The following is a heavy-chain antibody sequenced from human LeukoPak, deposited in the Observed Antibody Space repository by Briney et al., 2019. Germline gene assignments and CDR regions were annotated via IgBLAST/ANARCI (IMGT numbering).Heavy chain of an antibody. Sequence: GGSLRLSCAASGFTFSSYWMSWVRQAPGKGLEWVANIKQDGSEKYYVDSVKGRFTISRDNAQNSMYLQMNSLRVEDAAVYYCTSWGDTTAEYFQRWGQGTLVTVSS. CDR3: TSWGDTTAEYFQR. CDR1: GFTFSSYW. CDR2: IKQDGSEK. D-gene: IGHD2-21*02. V-gene: IGHV3-7*01. J-gene: IGHJ1*01.